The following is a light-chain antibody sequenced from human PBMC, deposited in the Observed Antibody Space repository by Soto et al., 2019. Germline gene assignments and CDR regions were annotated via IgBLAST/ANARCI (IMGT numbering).Light chain of an antibody. V-gene: IGKV1-5*01. CDR1: QSISNW. CDR2: HAS. J-gene: IGKJ1*01. CDR3: QQYNSYS. Sequence: IPTTHTPSNLPPSVAVRHTITCRASQSISNWLAWYQQKPGTAPKVLIYHASNLQSGVPSRFSGSGSGTEFTLTISSLQPDDFATYYCQQYNSYSFGQGTKVDI.